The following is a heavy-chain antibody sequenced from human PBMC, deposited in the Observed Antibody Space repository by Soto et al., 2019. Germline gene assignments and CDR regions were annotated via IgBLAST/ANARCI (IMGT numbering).Heavy chain of an antibody. CDR2: ISAYNGNT. V-gene: IGHV1-18*01. CDR3: ARDNSVAGDWYFDL. D-gene: IGHD6-19*01. Sequence: GASVKVSCKASGYTFTSYGISWVRQAPGQGLEWMGWISAYNGNTNYAQKLQGRVTMTTDTSTSTAYMELRSLRSDDTAVYYCARDNSVAGDWYFDLWGRGTLVTVSS. J-gene: IGHJ2*01. CDR1: GYTFTSYG.